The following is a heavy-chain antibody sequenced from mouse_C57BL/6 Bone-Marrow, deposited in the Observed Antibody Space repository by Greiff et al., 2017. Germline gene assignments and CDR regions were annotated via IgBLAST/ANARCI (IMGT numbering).Heavy chain of an antibody. CDR3: TSPYGKY. CDR1: GFNIKDYY. V-gene: IGHV14-1*01. CDR2: IGTEGGDT. D-gene: IGHD2-1*01. J-gene: IGHJ2*01. Sequence: VQLQQSGAELVRPGASVKLSCTASGFNIKDYYMHWVKQRPEQGLEWIGRIGTEGGDTEDAPKCQGKATMTAATSSNPAYLHLSSRTSDDTAVYYCTSPYGKYWGQGTTLTVSS.